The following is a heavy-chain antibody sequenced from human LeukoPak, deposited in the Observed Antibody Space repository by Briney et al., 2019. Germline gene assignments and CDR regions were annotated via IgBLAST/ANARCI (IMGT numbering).Heavy chain of an antibody. V-gene: IGHV1-18*01. CDR3: ARIQSRIIAARPGNPAFDY. J-gene: IGHJ4*02. CDR1: GDTFTSYD. D-gene: IGHD6-6*01. Sequence: ASVKVSCKASGDTFTSYDISWVRQAPGQGLEWMGWISTYNDNTHYAQKLQGRVTMTTDTSTSTVYMELKSLRSDGTAVYYCARIQSRIIAARPGNPAFDYWGRGTLVTVSS. CDR2: ISTYNDNT.